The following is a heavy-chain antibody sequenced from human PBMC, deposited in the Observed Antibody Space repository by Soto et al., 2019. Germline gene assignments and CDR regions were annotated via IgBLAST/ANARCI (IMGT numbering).Heavy chain of an antibody. V-gene: IGHV3-15*01. CDR1: GFTFSNAW. CDR3: TTDGVGARGYYYYGMDV. Sequence: GSLRLSCAASGFTFSNAWMSWVRQAPGKGLEWVGRIKSKTDGGTTDYAAPVKGRFTISRDDSKNTLYLQMNSLKTEDTAVYYCTTDGVGARGYYYYGMDVWGQGTTVTVSS. CDR2: IKSKTDGGTT. D-gene: IGHD1-26*01. J-gene: IGHJ6*02.